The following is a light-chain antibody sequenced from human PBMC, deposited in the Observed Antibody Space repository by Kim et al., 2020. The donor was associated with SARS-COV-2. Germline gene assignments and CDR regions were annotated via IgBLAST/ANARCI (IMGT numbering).Light chain of an antibody. CDR1: SLRGYY. Sequence: SSELTQDPAVSVALGQTVRITCQGDSLRGYYASWFQQKSGQAPVLVMYGDKNRPSGIPDRFSGSGSGNTASLTITGAQAEDAADYYCNSRDSSGNHVLFGAGTKLTVL. CDR2: GDK. CDR3: NSRDSSGNHVL. V-gene: IGLV3-19*01. J-gene: IGLJ2*01.